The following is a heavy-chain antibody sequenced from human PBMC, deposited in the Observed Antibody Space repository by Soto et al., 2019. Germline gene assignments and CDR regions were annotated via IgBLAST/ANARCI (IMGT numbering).Heavy chain of an antibody. D-gene: IGHD1-1*01. CDR3: ARLHYYLERVSFDP. CDR2: IFSNDEK. V-gene: IGHV2-26*01. J-gene: IGHJ5*02. CDR1: GFSLSNARMG. Sequence: QVTLKESGPVLVKPTETLTLTCTVSGFSLSNARMGVSWIRQPPGKALEWLAHIFSNDEKSYSTSLKSRLTISQDTSQSLLVLTMTTMDPVDTATYYSARLHYYLERVSFDPWGQGTLVTVSS.